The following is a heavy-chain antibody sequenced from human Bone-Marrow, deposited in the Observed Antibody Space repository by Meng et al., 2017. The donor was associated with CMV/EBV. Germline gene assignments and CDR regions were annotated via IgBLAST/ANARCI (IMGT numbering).Heavy chain of an antibody. CDR2: IIPILGIA. D-gene: IGHD2-2*01. Sequence: SVKVSCKASGGTFSSYAISWVRQAPGQGLEWMGGIIPILGIANYAQKFQGRVTITADKSTSTAYMELSSLRSEDTAVYYCASAEGYCSSTSCYSGDYYYGMDVWGQGTMVTVSS. CDR3: ASAEGYCSSTSCYSGDYYYGMDV. CDR1: GGTFSSYA. J-gene: IGHJ6*02. V-gene: IGHV1-69*10.